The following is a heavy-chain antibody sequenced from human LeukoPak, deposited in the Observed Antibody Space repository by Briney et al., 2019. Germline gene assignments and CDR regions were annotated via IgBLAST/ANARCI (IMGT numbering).Heavy chain of an antibody. CDR1: GYTFTSHY. Sequence: GASVKVSCKASGYTFTSHYMHWVRQAPGQGLEWMGIINPSGGSTSYAQKFQGRVTMTRDTSTSTVYMKLSSLRSEDTAVYYCAREPYPQYSSSSTDTYYYGMDVWGQGTTVTVSS. V-gene: IGHV1-46*01. J-gene: IGHJ6*02. CDR2: INPSGGST. D-gene: IGHD6-6*01. CDR3: AREPYPQYSSSSTDTYYYGMDV.